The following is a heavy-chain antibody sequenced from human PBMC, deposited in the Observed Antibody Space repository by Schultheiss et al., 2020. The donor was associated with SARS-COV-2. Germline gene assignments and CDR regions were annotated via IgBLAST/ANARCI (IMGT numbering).Heavy chain of an antibody. J-gene: IGHJ6*02. CDR2: ISSSGSTI. CDR1: GFTFSSYE. Sequence: GGSLRLSCAASGFTFSSYEMNWVRQAPGKGLEWVSYISSSGSTIYYADSVKGRFTISRDNAKNSLYLQMNSLRAEDTAVYYCASPVGTDNYYDSSGYPTGPEYGMDVWGQGTTVTVSS. V-gene: IGHV3-48*03. CDR3: ASPVGTDNYYDSSGYPTGPEYGMDV. D-gene: IGHD3-22*01.